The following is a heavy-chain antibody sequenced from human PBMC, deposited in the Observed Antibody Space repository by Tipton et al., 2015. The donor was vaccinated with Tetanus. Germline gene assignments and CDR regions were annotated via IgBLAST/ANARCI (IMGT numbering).Heavy chain of an antibody. D-gene: IGHD7-27*01. Sequence: SLRLSCVGSGFTFSDYTMNWVRQAPGKGLEWVSSISSRSGDIHYADSVKGRFTISRDNAKNSLYLQMNSLRAEDTADYFCARNWDHGSWGLGPLVAVSS. CDR3: ARNWDHGS. V-gene: IGHV3-21*01. CDR2: ISSRSGDI. CDR1: GFTFSDYT. J-gene: IGHJ5*02.